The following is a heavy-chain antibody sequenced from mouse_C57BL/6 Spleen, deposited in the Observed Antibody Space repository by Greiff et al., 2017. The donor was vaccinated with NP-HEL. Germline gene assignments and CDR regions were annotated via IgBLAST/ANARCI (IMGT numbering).Heavy chain of an antibody. J-gene: IGHJ1*03. D-gene: IGHD1-1*01. V-gene: IGHV1-72*01. CDR2: IDPNSGGT. CDR1: GYTFTSYW. CDR3: ARWDYGSSFWYFDV. Sequence: QVQLQQPGAELVKPGASVKLSCKASGYTFTSYWMHWVKQRPGLGLEWIGRIDPNSGGTKYNEKFKSKATLTVDKPSSTAYMQLSSLTSEDSAVYYCARWDYGSSFWYFDVWGTGTTVTVSS.